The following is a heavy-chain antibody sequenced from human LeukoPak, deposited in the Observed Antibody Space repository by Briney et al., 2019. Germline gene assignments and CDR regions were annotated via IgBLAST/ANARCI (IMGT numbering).Heavy chain of an antibody. Sequence: GGSLRLSCAASGFTFSSYAMSWVRQAPGKGLEWVSSISGSGGSTYYEDSVKGRFTISRDNSKNTLYPQMNSLRAEDSAVCYCAKMKYQWLVRIYFDYWGQGTLVTVSS. CDR1: GFTFSSYA. J-gene: IGHJ4*02. D-gene: IGHD6-19*01. CDR3: AKMKYQWLVRIYFDY. V-gene: IGHV3-23*01. CDR2: ISGSGGST.